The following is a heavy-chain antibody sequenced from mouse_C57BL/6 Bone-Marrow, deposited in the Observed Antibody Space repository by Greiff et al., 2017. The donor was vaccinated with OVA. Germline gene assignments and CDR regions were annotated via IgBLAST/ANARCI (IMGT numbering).Heavy chain of an antibody. J-gene: IGHJ2*01. CDR1: GYTFTSYG. Sequence: QVHVKQSGAELARPGASVKLSCKASGYTFTSYGISWVKQRTGQGLEWIGEIYPRSGNTYYNEKFKGKATLTADKSSSTAYMELRSLTSEDSAVYFCARIPDYFDYWGQGTTLTVSS. CDR2: IYPRSGNT. CDR3: ARIPDYFDY. V-gene: IGHV1-81*01.